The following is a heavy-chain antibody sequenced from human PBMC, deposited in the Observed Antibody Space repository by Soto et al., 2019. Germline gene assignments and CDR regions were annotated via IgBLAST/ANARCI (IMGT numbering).Heavy chain of an antibody. CDR3: VRQPGGVATPGDDY. V-gene: IGHV1-8*02. CDR2: MNPRTGDT. CDR1: GYNFDAFD. J-gene: IGHJ4*02. Sequence: QVQLVQSGAEVKKPGASVKVSCEASGYNFDAFDIHWVRQAAGQGLEWMGWMNPRTGDTAFAQEFQDRVTMTSDTSRNTAYMEVSGPRSEDTAVYFCVRQPGGVATPGDDYWGQGTLVTVSS. D-gene: IGHD3-10*01.